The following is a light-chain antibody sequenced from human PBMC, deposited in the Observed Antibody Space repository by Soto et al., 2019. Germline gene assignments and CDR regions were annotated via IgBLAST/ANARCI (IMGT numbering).Light chain of an antibody. V-gene: IGKV1-5*03. CDR1: QSIGVW. CDR2: KTS. Sequence: DIQMTQPPSTLSASVGDRVTITCRASQSIGVWLAWYQQKPGTAPKLLIYKTSTLDSGVPLRFSGSGSGTEFTLTISSLQPDDFATYYCQQYINYFRTFGQGTKVDIK. CDR3: QQYINYFRT. J-gene: IGKJ1*01.